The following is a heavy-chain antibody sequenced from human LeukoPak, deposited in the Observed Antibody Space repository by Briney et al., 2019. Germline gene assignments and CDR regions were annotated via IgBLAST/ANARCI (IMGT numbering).Heavy chain of an antibody. Sequence: PGGSLRLSCAASGFTFSSYAMHWVRQAPGKGLEYVSAISSNGGSTYYAKSVKGRFTISRDNSKNTLYLQMGSLGAEDMAVYYCARVIAFYYYGSGPLDIWGQGTMVTVSS. CDR1: GFTFSSYA. D-gene: IGHD3-10*01. V-gene: IGHV3-64*01. CDR3: ARVIAFYYYGSGPLDI. J-gene: IGHJ3*02. CDR2: ISSNGGST.